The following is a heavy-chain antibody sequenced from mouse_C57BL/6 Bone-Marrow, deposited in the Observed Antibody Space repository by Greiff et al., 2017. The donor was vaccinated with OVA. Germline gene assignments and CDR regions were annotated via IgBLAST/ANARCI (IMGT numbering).Heavy chain of an antibody. Sequence: QVQLQQSGAELVKPGASVKLSCKASGYTFTEYTIHWVKQRSGQGLEWIGWFYPGSGSIKYNEKFKDKATLTADKSSSTVYMELSRLTSEDSAVYFCARHEDNDGYPYYYAMDYWGQGTSVTVSS. D-gene: IGHD2-3*01. CDR1: GYTFTEYT. J-gene: IGHJ4*01. V-gene: IGHV1-62-2*01. CDR3: ARHEDNDGYPYYYAMDY. CDR2: FYPGSGSI.